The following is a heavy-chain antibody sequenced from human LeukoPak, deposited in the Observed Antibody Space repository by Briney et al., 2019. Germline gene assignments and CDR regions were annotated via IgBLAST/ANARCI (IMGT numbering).Heavy chain of an antibody. D-gene: IGHD6-13*01. CDR2: INHSGST. J-gene: IGHJ6*02. V-gene: IGHV4-39*07. CDR1: GGSISSSSYY. CDR3: ATIRIGLYSSRLHSRKYGMDV. Sequence: KTSETLSLTCTVSGGSISSSSYYWSWIRQPPGKGLEWIGEINHSGSTNYNPSLKSRVTISVDTSKNQFSLKLSSVTAADTAVYYCATIRIGLYSSRLHSRKYGMDVWGQGTTVTVSS.